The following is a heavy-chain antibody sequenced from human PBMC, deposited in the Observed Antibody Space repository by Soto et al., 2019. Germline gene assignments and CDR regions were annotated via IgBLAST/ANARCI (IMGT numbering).Heavy chain of an antibody. Sequence: PSETLSLTCTVSGGSISSSSYYWGWIRQPPGRGLEWIGSIYFTGATHYNVSLTSRVIISVDTSRNQFSLRLNSVTATDTAVYYCANHVRGWEMLIDTWGQGFPVTVSS. D-gene: IGHD1-26*01. CDR3: ANHVRGWEMLIDT. CDR2: IYFTGAT. CDR1: GGSISSSSYY. J-gene: IGHJ5*02. V-gene: IGHV4-39*01.